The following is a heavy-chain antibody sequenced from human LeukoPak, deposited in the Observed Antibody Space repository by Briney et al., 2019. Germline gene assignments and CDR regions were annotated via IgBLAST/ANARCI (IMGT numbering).Heavy chain of an antibody. Sequence: KASETLSLTCTVSGGSISSYYWSWIRQPPGKGLEWIGEINHSGSTNYNPSLKSRVTISVDTSKNQFSLNLNSVTAADTALYFCARHRRQAIHWYFDLWGRGTLVTVSS. CDR2: INHSGST. CDR3: ARHRRQAIHWYFDL. J-gene: IGHJ2*01. CDR1: GGSISSYY. D-gene: IGHD3-3*01. V-gene: IGHV4-59*08.